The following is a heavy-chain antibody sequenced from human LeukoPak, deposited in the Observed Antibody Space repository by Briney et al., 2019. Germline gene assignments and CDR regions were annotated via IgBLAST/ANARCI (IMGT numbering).Heavy chain of an antibody. CDR1: GFTFSSYE. V-gene: IGHV3-48*03. J-gene: IGHJ6*04. Sequence: GGSLRLSCAASGFTFSSYEMNWVRQAPGKGLEWVSYISSSGSTIYYADSVKGRFTISRDNAKNSLYLQMNSLRAEDTAVYYRAELGITMIGGAWGKGTTVTISS. D-gene: IGHD3-10*02. CDR3: AELGITMIGGA. CDR2: ISSSGSTI.